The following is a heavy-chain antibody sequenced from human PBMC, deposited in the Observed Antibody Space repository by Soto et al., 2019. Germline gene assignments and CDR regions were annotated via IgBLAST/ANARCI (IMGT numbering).Heavy chain of an antibody. CDR2: IAYDGSNK. D-gene: IGHD5-12*01. CDR1: GFTFSDYG. V-gene: IGHV3-30*18. Sequence: QVQLVESGGGVVQPGRSLRLSCVASGFTFSDYGMHWVRQAPGKGLEWVAVIAYDGSNKYYADSVKGRFTISRDNSKNTLYLQMDSLRAEDTAVYYCAKNHQRAPSRDGYNLIDYWGQGTLVTVSS. J-gene: IGHJ4*02. CDR3: AKNHQRAPSRDGYNLIDY.